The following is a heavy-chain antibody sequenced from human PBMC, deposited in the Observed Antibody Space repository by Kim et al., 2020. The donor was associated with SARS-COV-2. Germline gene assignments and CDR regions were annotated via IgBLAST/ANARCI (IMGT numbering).Heavy chain of an antibody. CDR1: GYSISSGYY. J-gene: IGHJ4*02. CDR2: IYHSGST. CDR3: ARERIAAAGPFAY. V-gene: IGHV4-38-2*02. D-gene: IGHD6-13*01. Sequence: SETLSLTCTVSGYSISSGYYWGWIRQPPGKGLEWIGSIYHSGSTYYNPSLKSRVTISVDTSKNQFSLKLSSVTAADTAVYYCARERIAAAGPFAYWGQGT.